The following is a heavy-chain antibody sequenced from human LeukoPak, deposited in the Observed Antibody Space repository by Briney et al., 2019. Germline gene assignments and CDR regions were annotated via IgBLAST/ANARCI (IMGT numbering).Heavy chain of an antibody. CDR3: ARGPRYYGSGSYYDY. Sequence: TSETLSLTCTVSGGSISSSSYYWGWIRQPPGKGLEWIGSIYYSGSTYYNPSLKSRVTISVDTSKKQFSLKLSSVTAADTAVYYCARGPRYYGSGSYYDYWGQGTLVTVSS. CDR2: IYYSGST. D-gene: IGHD3-10*01. J-gene: IGHJ4*02. V-gene: IGHV4-39*07. CDR1: GGSISSSSYY.